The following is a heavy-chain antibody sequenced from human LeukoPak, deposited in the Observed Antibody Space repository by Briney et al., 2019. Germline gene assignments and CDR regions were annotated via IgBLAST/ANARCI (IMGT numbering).Heavy chain of an antibody. CDR1: GYSISTSYY. J-gene: IGHJ5*02. V-gene: IGHV4-38-2*02. D-gene: IGHD5-18*01. Sequence: SETLSLTCTVSGYSISTSYYWGWIRQPPGKGLEWIGSIYHSGSTYYNPSLKSRVTVSVDTSKNQFSLKLSSVTAADTAVYYCARGPGGYSFWFDPWGQGTLVTVSS. CDR2: IYHSGST. CDR3: ARGPGGYSFWFDP.